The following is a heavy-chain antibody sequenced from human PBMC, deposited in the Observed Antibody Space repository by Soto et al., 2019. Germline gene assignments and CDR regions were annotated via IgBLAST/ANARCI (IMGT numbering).Heavy chain of an antibody. CDR2: ITASADTT. CDR3: AKVRPLRDCTSTSCLGAFD. D-gene: IGHD2-2*01. Sequence: GGSLRLSCAASGFTFSAYAMSWVRQAPGKGLEWVSAITASADTTYYADSVKGRFTISRDNSKNTLYLRMNSLRAEDTAVYYCAKVRPLRDCTSTSCLGAFDMGPRDNGHRLL. V-gene: IGHV3-23*01. CDR1: GFTFSAYA. J-gene: IGHJ3*02.